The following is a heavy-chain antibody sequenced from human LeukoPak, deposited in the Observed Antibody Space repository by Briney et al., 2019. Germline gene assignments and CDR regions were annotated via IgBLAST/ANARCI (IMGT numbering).Heavy chain of an antibody. V-gene: IGHV3-48*01. D-gene: IGHD6-13*01. CDR2: ISSSSSTI. CDR3: AGGGYPDY. Sequence: GGSLTLSCAASGFTFSSYSMNWVRQAPGKGLEWVSYISSSSSTIYNADSVKGRFTISRDNAKNSLYLQMNSLRAEDTAVYYCAGGGYPDYWGQGTLVTVSS. J-gene: IGHJ4*02. CDR1: GFTFSSYS.